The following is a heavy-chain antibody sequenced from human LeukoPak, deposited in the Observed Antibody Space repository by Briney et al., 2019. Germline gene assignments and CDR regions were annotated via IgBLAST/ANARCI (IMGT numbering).Heavy chain of an antibody. D-gene: IGHD5-24*01. V-gene: IGHV3-74*01. J-gene: IGHJ4*02. CDR2: VNGDGSST. CDR3: AKGSQFSYSDRDGYNFGY. Sequence: GGSLRLSCAASGFTFSTYWMHWVRQAPGKGLVWVSRVNGDGSSTNYADSVKGRFTISRDNAKNTLYLQMNSLRAEDAALYYCAKGSQFSYSDRDGYNFGYWGQGTLVTVSS. CDR1: GFTFSTYW.